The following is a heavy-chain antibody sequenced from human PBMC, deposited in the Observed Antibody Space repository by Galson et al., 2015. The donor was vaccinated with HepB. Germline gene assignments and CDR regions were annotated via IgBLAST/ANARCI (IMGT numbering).Heavy chain of an antibody. J-gene: IGHJ4*02. D-gene: IGHD3-16*01. CDR2: ISYDGSNK. CDR3: ARDPGGRIDY. CDR1: GFTFSSYA. Sequence: SLRLSCAASGFTFSSYAMHWVRQAPGKGLEWVAVISYDGSNKYYADSVKGRFTISRDNSKNTLYLQMNSLRAEDTAVYYCARDPGGRIDYWGQGTLVTVSS. V-gene: IGHV3-30-3*01.